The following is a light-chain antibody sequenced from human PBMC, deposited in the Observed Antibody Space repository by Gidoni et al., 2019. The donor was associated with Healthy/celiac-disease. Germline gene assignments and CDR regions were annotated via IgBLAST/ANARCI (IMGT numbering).Light chain of an antibody. CDR1: SSDVGSYNL. V-gene: IGLV2-23*03. CDR3: CSYAGSSTFVV. CDR2: EGS. Sequence: QSALTPPASVSGSPGPTITIPCTGTSSDVGSYNLVSWYQQHPGKAPKLMIYEGSKRPSGVSNRFSGSKSGNTASLTISGLQAEDEADYYCCSYAGSSTFVVFGGGTKLTVL. J-gene: IGLJ2*01.